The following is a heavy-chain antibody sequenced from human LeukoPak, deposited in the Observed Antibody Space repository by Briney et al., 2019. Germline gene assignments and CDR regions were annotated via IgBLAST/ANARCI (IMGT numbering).Heavy chain of an antibody. Sequence: SETLSLTCTVSGGSISSGGYSWSWIRQPPGKGLEWIGYIYHSGSTYYNPSLKSRVTISVDTSKNQFSLKLSSVTAADTAVYYCAREDYGSGSYSFDYWGQGTLVTVSS. CDR1: GGSISSGGYS. J-gene: IGHJ4*02. CDR2: IYHSGST. V-gene: IGHV4-30-2*01. D-gene: IGHD3-10*01. CDR3: AREDYGSGSYSFDY.